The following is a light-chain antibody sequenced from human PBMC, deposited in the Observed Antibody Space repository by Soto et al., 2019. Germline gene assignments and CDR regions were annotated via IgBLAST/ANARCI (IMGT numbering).Light chain of an antibody. Sequence: EIVLTQSPGTLSLSPGERATLSCRASQSVSSRYLAWYQQKPGQAPRLLMYGASSRATGIPDRFSGSGSGTDFTLTISRLDPEDFAVYYCQQYGSSPPYTFGQGTKLAIK. V-gene: IGKV3-20*01. J-gene: IGKJ2*01. CDR3: QQYGSSPPYT. CDR1: QSVSSRY. CDR2: GAS.